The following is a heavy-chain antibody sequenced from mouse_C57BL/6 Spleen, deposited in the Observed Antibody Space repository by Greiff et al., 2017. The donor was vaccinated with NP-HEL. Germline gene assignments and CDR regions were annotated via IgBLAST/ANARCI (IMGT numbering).Heavy chain of an antibody. D-gene: IGHD2-4*01. J-gene: IGHJ4*01. V-gene: IGHV1-81*01. Sequence: VKLVESGAELARPGASVKLSCKASGYTFTSSGISWVKQRTGQGLEWIGEIYPRSGNTYYNEKFKGKATLTADKSSSTAYMELRSLTSEDSAVYFCARDGNDSDDEGYWGQGTSVTVSS. CDR1: GYTFTSSG. CDR2: IYPRSGNT. CDR3: ARDGNDSDDEGY.